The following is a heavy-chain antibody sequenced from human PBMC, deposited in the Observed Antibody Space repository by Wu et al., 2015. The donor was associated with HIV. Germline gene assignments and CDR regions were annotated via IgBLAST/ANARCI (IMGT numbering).Heavy chain of an antibody. CDR1: GYTFTGYY. J-gene: IGHJ4*02. CDR2: INPNSGGT. Sequence: QVQLVQSGAEVKKPGASVKVSCKASGYTFTGYYMHWLRQAPGQGLEWMGWINPNSGGTNYAQKFQDRVTLTRDTSITTAYMEMSGLRSDDTAVYFCTRSRFAGSSDTWYSFDKWGQGTLVIVSS. V-gene: IGHV1-2*02. CDR3: TRSRFAGSSDTWYSFDK. D-gene: IGHD3-22*01.